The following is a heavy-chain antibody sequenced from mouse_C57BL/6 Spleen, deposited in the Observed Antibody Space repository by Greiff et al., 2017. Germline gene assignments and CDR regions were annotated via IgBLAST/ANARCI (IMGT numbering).Heavy chain of an antibody. J-gene: IGHJ4*01. D-gene: IGHD2-10*01. CDR3: ARTYYGNLYYAMDY. CDR2: IDPSDSYT. V-gene: IGHV1-69*01. Sequence: VQLQQPGAELVMPGASVKLSCKASGYTFTSYWMHWVKQRPGQGLEWIGEIDPSDSYTNYNQKFKGKSTLTVDKSSSTAYMQLSSLTSEDSAVYYCARTYYGNLYYAMDYWGQGTSVTVSS. CDR1: GYTFTSYW.